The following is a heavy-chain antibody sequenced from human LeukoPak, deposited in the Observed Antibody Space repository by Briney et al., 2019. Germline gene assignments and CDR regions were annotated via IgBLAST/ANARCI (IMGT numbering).Heavy chain of an antibody. CDR3: AKEGKGLTIPHDY. CDR2: ISYDGSNK. CDR1: GFTFSSYG. Sequence: GRSLRLSCAASGFTFSSYGMHWVRQAPGKGLEWVAVISYDGSNKYYADSVKGRFTTSRDNSKNTLYLQMNSLRAEDTAVYYCAKEGKGLTIPHDYWGQGTLVTVSS. D-gene: IGHD3-9*01. V-gene: IGHV3-30*18. J-gene: IGHJ4*02.